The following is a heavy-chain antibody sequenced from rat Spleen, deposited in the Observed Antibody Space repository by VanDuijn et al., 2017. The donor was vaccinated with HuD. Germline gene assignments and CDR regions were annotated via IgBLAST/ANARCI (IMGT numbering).Heavy chain of an antibody. CDR2: ISYEGSST. Sequence: EVQLVESGGGLVQPGGSLKLSCVASGFTFNNYWMTWIRQAPGRGLEWVASISYEGSSTYYGDSVKGRFTISRDNAKSTLYLQMNSLRSEDTATYYCARQPIYSGMGYWGQGVMVTVSS. V-gene: IGHV5-31*01. D-gene: IGHD1-1*01. CDR3: ARQPIYSGMGY. J-gene: IGHJ2*01. CDR1: GFTFNNYW.